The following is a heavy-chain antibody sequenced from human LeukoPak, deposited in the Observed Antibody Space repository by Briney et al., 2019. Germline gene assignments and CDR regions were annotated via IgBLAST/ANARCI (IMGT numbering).Heavy chain of an antibody. D-gene: IGHD1-26*01. Sequence: PGGSLRLPCAASGFTFSSYAMSWVRQAPGRGRAGVSAISGSDGSTYYADHVKGRFTTSRDNSKHTLYLQMNSLTAEDTTVYYFAKVQIYLMLVDYFVVWGQGRTVTVSS. J-gene: IGHJ3*01. CDR1: GFTFSSYA. CDR2: ISGSDGST. V-gene: IGHV3-23*01. CDR3: AKVQIYLMLVDYFVV.